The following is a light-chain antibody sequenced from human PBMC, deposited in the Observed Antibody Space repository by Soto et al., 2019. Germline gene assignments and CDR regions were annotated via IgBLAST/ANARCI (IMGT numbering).Light chain of an antibody. CDR3: QQSYSTPRT. Sequence: DLQMTQSPSTLSASVGDRVTITCRASQTISSWLAWYQQKPGKAPKLLIYAASTLQSGVPSRFSGSGSGTDFTLTISSLQPEEFATYYCQQSYSTPRTVGQGTKVDIK. CDR1: QTISSW. CDR2: AAS. V-gene: IGKV1-39*01. J-gene: IGKJ1*01.